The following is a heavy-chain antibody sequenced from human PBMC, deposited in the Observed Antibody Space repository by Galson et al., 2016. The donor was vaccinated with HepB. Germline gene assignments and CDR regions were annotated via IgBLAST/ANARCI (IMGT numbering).Heavy chain of an antibody. D-gene: IGHD7-27*01. Sequence: SLRLSCAASGFTFSRFWMHWVRQAPGKGLVWVSRINSDGTTTTYADSVKGRFTISRDNAKNTLYLQMNSLRAEDTAVYYCAKASRPGYYYGMDVWGQGTTVTVS. CDR3: AKASRPGYYYGMDV. CDR2: INSDGTTT. J-gene: IGHJ6*02. V-gene: IGHV3-74*03. CDR1: GFTFSRFW.